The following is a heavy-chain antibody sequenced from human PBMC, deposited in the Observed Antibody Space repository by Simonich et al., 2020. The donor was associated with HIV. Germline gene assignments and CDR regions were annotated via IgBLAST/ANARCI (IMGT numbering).Heavy chain of an antibody. CDR3: ARVMQQQLDRYYYYGMDV. J-gene: IGHJ6*02. CDR1: GYSISSGYY. Sequence: QVQLQESGPGLVKPSANLSLTCAVSGYSISSGYYWGWIRQPHGKGLEGIGSIYNSGTHYYNPPFKSRVTISVDTSKNQFSLKLSSVTAADTAVYYCARVMQQQLDRYYYYGMDVWGQGTTVTVSS. D-gene: IGHD6-13*01. V-gene: IGHV4-38-2*01. CDR2: IYNSGTH.